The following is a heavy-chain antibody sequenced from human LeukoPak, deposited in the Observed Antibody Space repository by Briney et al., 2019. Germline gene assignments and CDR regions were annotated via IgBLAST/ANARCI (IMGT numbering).Heavy chain of an antibody. Sequence: SVKVSCKASGGTFSSYAISWVRQAPGQGLEWMGRIIPILGIANYAQKFQGRVTITADKSTSTAYMELSSLRSEDTAVYYCAAVEMATMGKGGAFDIWGQGTMVSVSS. V-gene: IGHV1-69*04. CDR1: GGTFSSYA. CDR2: IIPILGIA. J-gene: IGHJ3*02. D-gene: IGHD5-24*01. CDR3: AAVEMATMGKGGAFDI.